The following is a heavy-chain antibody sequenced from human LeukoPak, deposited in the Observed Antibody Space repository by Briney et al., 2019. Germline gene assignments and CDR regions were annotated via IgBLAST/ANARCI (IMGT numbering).Heavy chain of an antibody. Sequence: PSETLSLTCTVSGGSISSYYWSWIRQPPGKGLEWIGYIYYSGSTNYNPSLKSRVTISVDTSKNQFSLKLSSVTAADTAVYYCARYQTGDPFDYWGQGTLVTVFS. V-gene: IGHV4-59*08. CDR1: GGSISSYY. CDR3: ARYQTGDPFDY. J-gene: IGHJ4*02. CDR2: IYYSGST. D-gene: IGHD7-27*01.